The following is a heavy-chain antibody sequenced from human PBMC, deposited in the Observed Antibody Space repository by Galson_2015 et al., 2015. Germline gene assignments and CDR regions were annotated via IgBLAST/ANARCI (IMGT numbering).Heavy chain of an antibody. Sequence: SLRLSCAASGFTFSDYYMSWIRQAPGKGLEWVSYISSSGSTIYYADSVKGRFTISRDNAKNSLYLQMNSLRAEDTAVYYCARNLPKDYNEDYWGQGTLVTVSS. CDR2: ISSSGSTI. J-gene: IGHJ4*02. V-gene: IGHV3-11*01. CDR3: ARNLPKDYNEDY. D-gene: IGHD3-22*01. CDR1: GFTFSDYY.